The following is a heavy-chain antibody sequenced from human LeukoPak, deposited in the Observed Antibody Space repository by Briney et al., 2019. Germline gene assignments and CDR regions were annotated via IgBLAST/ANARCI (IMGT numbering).Heavy chain of an antibody. CDR2: IIPIFGTA. CDR1: GGTFSSYA. D-gene: IGHD2-2*01. Sequence: SVKVSCKASGGTFSSYAISWVRQAPGQGLEWMGGIIPIFGTANYAQKFQGRVTITTDESTSTAYMELSSLRSEDTAVYYCAGCSSTSCYLWSGLYYMDVWRKGTTVTVS. J-gene: IGHJ6*03. V-gene: IGHV1-69*05. CDR3: AGCSSTSCYLWSGLYYMDV.